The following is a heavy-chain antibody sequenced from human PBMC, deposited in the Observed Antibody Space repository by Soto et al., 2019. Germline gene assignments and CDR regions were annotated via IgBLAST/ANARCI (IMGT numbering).Heavy chain of an antibody. CDR2: IWYDGSNK. CDR1: GFTFSSYG. V-gene: IGHV3-33*01. CDR3: ARDRGYSYGYQIDY. J-gene: IGHJ4*02. Sequence: QVQLMESGGGVVQPGRSLRLSCAASGFTFSSYGMHWVRQAPGKGLEWVAVIWYDGSNKYYADSVKGRFTISRDNSKNTLYLQMNSLRAEDTAVYYCARDRGYSYGYQIDYWGQGTLVTVSS. D-gene: IGHD5-18*01.